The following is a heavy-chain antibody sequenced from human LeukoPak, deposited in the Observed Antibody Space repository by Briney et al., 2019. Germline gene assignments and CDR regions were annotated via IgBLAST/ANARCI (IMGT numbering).Heavy chain of an antibody. CDR2: INTDGSTT. J-gene: IGHJ4*02. CDR1: GFTFSNDW. V-gene: IGHV3-74*01. D-gene: IGHD3-16*02. Sequence: GGSLRLPCAASGFTFSNDWMHWVRQAPGKGLVWVSRINTDGSTTTYADSVKGRFTISRDNAKNTLYLQMNSLRVEDTAVYYCARRRGGSYHYWGQGTLVTVSS. CDR3: ARRRGGSYHY.